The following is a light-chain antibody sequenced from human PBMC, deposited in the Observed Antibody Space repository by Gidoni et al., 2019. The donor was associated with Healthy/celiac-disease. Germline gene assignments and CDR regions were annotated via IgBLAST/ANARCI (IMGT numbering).Light chain of an antibody. J-gene: IGKJ2*01. V-gene: IGKV2-28*01. CDR1: QSRLHSNGYNY. Sequence: DIVMTQSQLSLPVTPGEPASISCRSSQSRLHSNGYNYLDWYLQKPGQSPQLLIYLGSNRASGVPDRFSGSGSGTDFTLKISRVEAEDVGVYYCMQALQTPNTFGQGTKLEIK. CDR3: MQALQTPNT. CDR2: LGS.